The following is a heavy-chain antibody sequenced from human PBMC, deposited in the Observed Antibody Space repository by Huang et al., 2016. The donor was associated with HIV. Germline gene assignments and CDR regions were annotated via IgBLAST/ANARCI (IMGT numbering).Heavy chain of an antibody. V-gene: IGHV5-51*03. J-gene: IGHJ4*02. D-gene: IGHD2-21*02. CDR1: GYSLTNYW. CDR2: FDPADSDT. CDR3: ARSEVLVTAVPFDH. Sequence: EVQLVQSEAEVKKPGESLKISCRGSGYSLTNYWIGWVRQRPGEGLEWMVFFDPADSDTRYSPSVQGQVTFSADKSTRTAYLQWSSLQASDTAIYYCARSEVLVTAVPFDHWGQGTLVTVSS.